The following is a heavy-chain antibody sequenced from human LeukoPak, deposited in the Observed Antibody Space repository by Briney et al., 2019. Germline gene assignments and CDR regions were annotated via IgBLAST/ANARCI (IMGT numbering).Heavy chain of an antibody. V-gene: IGHV3-7*01. D-gene: IGHD3-3*01. CDR2: IKQEGREK. CDR1: GFPFSSYW. CDR3: ARKEHYGFLNGYYYYYGMYV. Sequence: PGGSLSLSCAASGFPFSSYWMSWVRQAPGKVLEWVGNIKQEGREKYYVDSVKGRFTISRDNAKNSLYLQMNSLRVEDTAVYYCARKEHYGFLNGYYYYYGMYVWGQGTTVTVSS. J-gene: IGHJ6*02.